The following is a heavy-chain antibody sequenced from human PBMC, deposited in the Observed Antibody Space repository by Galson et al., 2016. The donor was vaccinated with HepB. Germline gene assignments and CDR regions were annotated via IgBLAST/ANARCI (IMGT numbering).Heavy chain of an antibody. CDR1: GFTFSSDW. CDR3: SIRLDF. D-gene: IGHD5-24*01. V-gene: IGHV3-7*01. J-gene: IGHJ4*02. CDR2: INQDGSVK. Sequence: SLRLSCAVSGFTFSSDWMDWVRQAPGKGLEWVANINQDGSVKHYADSVKGRFTVSRDNSKNSLYLQMNSLRAEDTAVYYCSIRLDFWGQGTLVTVSS.